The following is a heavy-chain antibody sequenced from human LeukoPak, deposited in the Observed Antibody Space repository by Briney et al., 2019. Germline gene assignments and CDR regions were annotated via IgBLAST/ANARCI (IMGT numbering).Heavy chain of an antibody. CDR2: INPNSGGK. D-gene: IGHD2-2*01. V-gene: IGHV1-2*02. J-gene: IGHJ3*02. CDR1: GYTFTCYY. CDR3: ARGPLYCSSTSCYRRAFDI. Sequence: ASXXVSCKASGYTFTCYYMHWVRQAPGQGLEWMGWINPNSGGKNYAQKFQGRVTMTRDTSISTAYMELSRLRSDDTAVYYCARGPLYCSSTSCYRRAFDIWGQGTMVTVSS.